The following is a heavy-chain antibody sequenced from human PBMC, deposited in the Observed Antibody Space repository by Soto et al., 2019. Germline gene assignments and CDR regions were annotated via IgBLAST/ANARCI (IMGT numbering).Heavy chain of an antibody. CDR1: GFSFASFA. CDR3: AKWSYLDY. D-gene: IGHD3-3*01. CDR2: ISGSDGKT. V-gene: IGHV3-23*01. J-gene: IGHJ4*02. Sequence: GGSLRLSCTTSGFSFASFAMTWVRQAPGKGLGWVATISGSDGKTYYADSVKGRFSISRDTSRNTLYLQMNSLRADDTAIYYCAKWSYLDYWGQGTRVTVFS.